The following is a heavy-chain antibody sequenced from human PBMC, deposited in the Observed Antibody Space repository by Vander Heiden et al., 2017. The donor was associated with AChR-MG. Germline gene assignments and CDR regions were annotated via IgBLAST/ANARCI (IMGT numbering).Heavy chain of an antibody. J-gene: IGHJ6*02. CDR2: IYSGGST. D-gene: IGHD3-22*01. CDR1: GFTVSSNY. Sequence: EVQLVETGGGLIQPGGSLRLSCAASGFTVSSNYMSWVRQAPVKGLEWVSVIYSGGSTYYADSVKGRFTISRDNSKNTLYLQMNSLRAEDTAVYYCARDSSGPSESYYGMDVWGQGTTVTVSS. V-gene: IGHV3-53*02. CDR3: ARDSSGPSESYYGMDV.